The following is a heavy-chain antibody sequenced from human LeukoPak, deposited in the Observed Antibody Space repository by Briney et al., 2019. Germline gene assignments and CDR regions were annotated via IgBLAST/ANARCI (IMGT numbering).Heavy chain of an antibody. CDR2: INPNSGGT. D-gene: IGHD3-16*02. CDR3: ARGSGDYDYVWGSYRYTLFDY. V-gene: IGHV1-2*02. CDR1: GYTFTGYY. Sequence: GASVKVSCKASGYTFTGYYMHWVRQAPGQGLEWMGWINPNSGGTNYAQKFQGRVTMTRDTSISTAYMELSRLRSDDTAVYYCARGSGDYDYVWGSYRYTLFDYWGQGTLVTVSS. J-gene: IGHJ4*02.